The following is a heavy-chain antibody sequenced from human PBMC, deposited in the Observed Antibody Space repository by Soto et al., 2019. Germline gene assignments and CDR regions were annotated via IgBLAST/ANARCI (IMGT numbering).Heavy chain of an antibody. D-gene: IGHD6-19*01. CDR2: ISGSGGST. V-gene: IGHV3-23*01. J-gene: IGHJ4*02. CDR1: GFTFSSYA. Sequence: EVQLLESGGGLVQPGGSLRLSCAASGFTFSSYAMSWVRQAPGKGLEWVSAISGSGGSTYYADSVKGRFTISRDNSKNTLYLQVNSLRAEDTAGYYCAKDYTGSGWYGGDDYRGQGTLVTVSS. CDR3: AKDYTGSGWYGGDDY.